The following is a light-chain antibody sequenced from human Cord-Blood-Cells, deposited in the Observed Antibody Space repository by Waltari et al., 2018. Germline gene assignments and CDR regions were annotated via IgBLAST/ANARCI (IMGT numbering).Light chain of an antibody. Sequence: DIQLTQSPSSPSASVGDRVTITCRASQSISSYLNWYHQKPGKVPMLLIYAASSLQSGVPSRFSDSGSRTDFTLTIISLQPEDFATYYCQQSYSTPYTFGQGTKLEIK. V-gene: IGKV1-39*01. CDR1: QSISSY. CDR2: AAS. J-gene: IGKJ2*01. CDR3: QQSYSTPYT.